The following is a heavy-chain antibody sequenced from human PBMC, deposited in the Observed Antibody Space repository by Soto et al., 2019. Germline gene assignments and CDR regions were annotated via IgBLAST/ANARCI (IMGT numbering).Heavy chain of an antibody. CDR2: ISAGSLFI. D-gene: IGHD3-16*01. J-gene: IGHJ4*02. CDR3: ARSPGVGVRGAY. Sequence: EVQLVESGGGLVKPGASLRLSCAGSGFTFSAYNINWVRQAPGKGLEWVSSISAGSLFIYQPDSMKGRFTISRDDARNSVYLQMNSLTAEDTAVYYCARSPGVGVRGAYWGQGTLVTVSS. V-gene: IGHV3-21*01. CDR1: GFTFSAYN.